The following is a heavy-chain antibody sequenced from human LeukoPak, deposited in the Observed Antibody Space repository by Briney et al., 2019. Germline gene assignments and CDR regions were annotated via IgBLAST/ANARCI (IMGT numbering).Heavy chain of an antibody. V-gene: IGHV3-74*01. J-gene: IGHJ3*02. CDR1: GFTFSSYW. D-gene: IGHD2-15*01. CDR3: ARVGYCSGGSCYRRHAFDI. CDR2: INSDGSST. Sequence: GGALRLSCAASGFTFSSYWMHWVRHAPGKGLVWVSRINSDGSSTSYADSVKGRFTISRDNAKNTLYLQMNSLRAEDTAVYYCARVGYCSGGSCYRRHAFDIWGQGTMVTVSS.